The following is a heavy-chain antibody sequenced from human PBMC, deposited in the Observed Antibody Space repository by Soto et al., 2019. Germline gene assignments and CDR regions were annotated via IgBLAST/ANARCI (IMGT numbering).Heavy chain of an antibody. Sequence: GGSLRLSCVAPGFTFTHYRIHWVRQAPGKGLEWVARINSDGSNINYADSVKGRFTISRDNSKNTVFLQMHSLTDDDSALYFCARAGDWNYVQDFWGQGTLVTVSS. V-gene: IGHV3-74*01. D-gene: IGHD1-7*01. CDR2: INSDGSNI. J-gene: IGHJ4*02. CDR1: GFTFTHYR. CDR3: ARAGDWNYVQDF.